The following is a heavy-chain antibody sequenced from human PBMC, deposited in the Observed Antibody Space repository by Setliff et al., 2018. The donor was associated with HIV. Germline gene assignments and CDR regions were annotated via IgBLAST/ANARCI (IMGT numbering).Heavy chain of an antibody. CDR2: ITSRSSYM. Sequence: PGGSLRLSCAASGFTFSSYSMNWVRQAPGKGLEWVSSITSRSSYMYYADSVKGRFTISRDNAKNSLYLQMNSLRAEDTAVYYCARDGYCYGFFDYWGQGTLVTVSS. V-gene: IGHV3-21*01. CDR1: GFTFSSYS. J-gene: IGHJ4*02. D-gene: IGHD5-18*01. CDR3: ARDGYCYGFFDY.